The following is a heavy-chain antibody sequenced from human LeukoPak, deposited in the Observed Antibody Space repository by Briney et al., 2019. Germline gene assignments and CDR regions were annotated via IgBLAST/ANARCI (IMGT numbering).Heavy chain of an antibody. J-gene: IGHJ4*02. Sequence: PGESLRLSCAASGFTFSSYAMSWVRQAPGKGLEWVSGISTSGGSSPYADSVKGRFTISRDNPRNTLYMQMNSLRAGDTALYYCAIMHPYYDGSGYWVQWGQGTLVTVSS. CDR2: ISTSGGSS. D-gene: IGHD3-22*01. CDR1: GFTFSSYA. V-gene: IGHV3-23*01. CDR3: AIMHPYYDGSGYWVQ.